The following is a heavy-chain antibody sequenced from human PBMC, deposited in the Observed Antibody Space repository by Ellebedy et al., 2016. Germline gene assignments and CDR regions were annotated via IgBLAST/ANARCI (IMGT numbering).Heavy chain of an antibody. J-gene: IGHJ6*01. CDR1: GYSFTSYW. CDR3: AGMGIAARPPWVKHGGMDV. Sequence: GESLKISXKGSGYSFTSYWIGWVRQMPGKGLEWMGIIYPGDSDTRYSPSFQGQVTISADKSISTAYLQWSSLKASDTAMYYCAGMGIAARPPWVKHGGMDVWGQGTTVTVSS. D-gene: IGHD6-6*01. CDR2: IYPGDSDT. V-gene: IGHV5-51*01.